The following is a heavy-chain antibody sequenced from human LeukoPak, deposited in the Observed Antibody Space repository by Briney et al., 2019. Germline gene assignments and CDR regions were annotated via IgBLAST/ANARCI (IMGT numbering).Heavy chain of an antibody. Sequence: PGTSLRLSCAASGFTVSSNYMSWVRQAPGKGLEWVSVIYSGGSTYYADSVKGRFTISRDNSKNTLYLQMNSLRAEDTAVYYCARRYCSGGSCYFDYWGQGTLVTVSS. V-gene: IGHV3-66*02. CDR1: GFTVSSNY. J-gene: IGHJ4*02. D-gene: IGHD2-15*01. CDR2: IYSGGST. CDR3: ARRYCSGGSCYFDY.